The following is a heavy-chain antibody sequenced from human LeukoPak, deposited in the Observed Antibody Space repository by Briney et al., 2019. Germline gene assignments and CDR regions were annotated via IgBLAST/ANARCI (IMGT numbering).Heavy chain of an antibody. J-gene: IGHJ4*02. CDR1: GGSLSSYY. V-gene: IGHV4-4*07. CDR3: ARAAIWDIGVDY. D-gene: IGHD2-15*01. Sequence: RSETLSLTCSVPGGSLSSYYWSWVRQPAGKGLEGIGRIYTSGRSNDNPSHKSRIPMSVDTSKNPFSLKRSSVSAADTTVYYCARAAIWDIGVDYWGQGTLVTVSS. CDR2: IYTSGRS.